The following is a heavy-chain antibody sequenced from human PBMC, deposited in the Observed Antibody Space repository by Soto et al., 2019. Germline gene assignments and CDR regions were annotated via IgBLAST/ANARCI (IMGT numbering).Heavy chain of an antibody. CDR2: VNPIVSMS. CDR1: GDTFNFYS. J-gene: IGHJ4*02. CDR3: ASSYGSGYRAFDY. V-gene: IGHV1-69*02. D-gene: IGHD3-10*01. Sequence: QVQLVQSGAEVKRPGSSLKVSCKASGDTFNFYSINWVRQAPGLGLAWMGRVNPIVSMSNYAQKFQGRVTKTADKSTSTAYMELSSLRSEDTAIYYCASSYGSGYRAFDYWGQGALVTVS.